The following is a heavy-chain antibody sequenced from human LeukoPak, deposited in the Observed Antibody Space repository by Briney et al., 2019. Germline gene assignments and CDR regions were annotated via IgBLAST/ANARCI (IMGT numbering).Heavy chain of an antibody. CDR3: AKDLRPGILTGPPFDY. Sequence: WGSPRLSCAASGFTFSDYAMGWVRQAPGKGLEWGSVISRSDDRIDYAGSVKGRFTVSRDNSKNTLYLQMNSLRAEDTAVYYCAKDLRPGILTGPPFDYWGQGSLVTVSS. D-gene: IGHD3-9*01. V-gene: IGHV3-23*01. CDR2: ISRSDDRI. CDR1: GFTFSDYA. J-gene: IGHJ4*02.